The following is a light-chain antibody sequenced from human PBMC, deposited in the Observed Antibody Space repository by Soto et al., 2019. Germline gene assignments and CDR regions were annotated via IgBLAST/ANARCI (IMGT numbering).Light chain of an antibody. V-gene: IGLV2-14*03. CDR3: SSYTSTVTLVV. J-gene: IGLJ2*01. Sequence: QSALTQPASVSASPGQSITISCTGTSSDIGDYNYVSWYQQRPCEAPKLILYEVENRPSGISDRFSGSKSGNTASLTITGLRTEDEADYYCSSYTSTVTLVVFGGGTKLTVL. CDR2: EVE. CDR1: SSDIGDYNY.